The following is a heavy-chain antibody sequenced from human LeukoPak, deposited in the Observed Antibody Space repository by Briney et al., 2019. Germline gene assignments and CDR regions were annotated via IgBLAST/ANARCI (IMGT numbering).Heavy chain of an antibody. CDR1: GGSISSYY. CDR2: IYTSGST. Sequence: SETLSLTCTVSGGSISSYYWSWIRQPAGKGLEWIGRIYTSGSTNYNPSLKSRVTMSVDTSKNQFSLKLSSVTAADTAVYYCARASRIYYDSSGNYFDYWGQGTLVTVSS. CDR3: ARASRIYYDSSGNYFDY. J-gene: IGHJ4*02. D-gene: IGHD3-22*01. V-gene: IGHV4-4*07.